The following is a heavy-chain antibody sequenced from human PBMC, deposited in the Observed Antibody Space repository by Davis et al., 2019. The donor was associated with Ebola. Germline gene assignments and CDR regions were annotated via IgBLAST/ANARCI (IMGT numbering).Heavy chain of an antibody. CDR2: IYTGVSDT. J-gene: IGHJ3*02. Sequence: GESLKISCKDSGNSFTSHWIGWVRHMPGKGLAWLGIIYTGVSDTRYRPSFRGQVTISADKSIKTAFLQWSSLKASDTAMYYCASLRRTITGMDDGFDIWGQGTMVTVSS. CDR3: ASLRRTITGMDDGFDI. D-gene: IGHD2-8*02. CDR1: GNSFTSHW. V-gene: IGHV5-51*01.